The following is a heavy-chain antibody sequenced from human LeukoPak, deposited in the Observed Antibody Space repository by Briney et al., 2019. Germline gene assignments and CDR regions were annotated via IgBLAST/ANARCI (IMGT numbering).Heavy chain of an antibody. J-gene: IGHJ4*02. V-gene: IGHV3-7*01. D-gene: IGHD5-12*01. CDR1: GFTFSNYW. CDR2: INQDGSEE. CDR3: VRDGGVSGYDLLDY. Sequence: GGSLRLSCAASGFTFSNYWMTWVRQAPGKGLEWVAHINQDGSEEHYMDSVKARFTISRDNAKNSLSLQMNRLRAEDTAVYYCVRDGGVSGYDLLDYWGQRTLVTVSS.